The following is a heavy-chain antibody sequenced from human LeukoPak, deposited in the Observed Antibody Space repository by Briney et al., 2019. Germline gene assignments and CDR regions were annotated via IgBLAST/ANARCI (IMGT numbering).Heavy chain of an antibody. V-gene: IGHV3-15*01. CDR2: IKSKTDGDTK. CDR3: TTDLGRSRIAPRFYY. CDR1: GFTFSSYG. J-gene: IGHJ4*02. D-gene: IGHD6-6*01. Sequence: GGSLRLSCAASGFTFSSYGMSWVRQAPGKGLEWVGRIKSKTDGDTKDYAAPVKGRFTISRDDSKNTLYLQMNSLKTEDTAMYYCTTDLGRSRIAPRFYYWGQGTLVTVSS.